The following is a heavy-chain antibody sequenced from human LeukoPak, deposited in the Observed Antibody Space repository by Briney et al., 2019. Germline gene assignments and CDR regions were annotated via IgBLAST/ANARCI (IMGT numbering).Heavy chain of an antibody. CDR3: ARDGLVYCGGDCYPGYFQH. CDR2: IIPIFATA. V-gene: IGHV1-69*05. J-gene: IGHJ1*01. D-gene: IGHD2-21*02. Sequence: SVKVSCKASGGTFSSYAISWVRQAPGQGLEWMGRIIPIFATANYAQKFQGRVTITTDESTSTAYMELSSLRSEGTAVYYCARDGLVYCGGDCYPGYFQHWGQGTLVTVSS. CDR1: GGTFSSYA.